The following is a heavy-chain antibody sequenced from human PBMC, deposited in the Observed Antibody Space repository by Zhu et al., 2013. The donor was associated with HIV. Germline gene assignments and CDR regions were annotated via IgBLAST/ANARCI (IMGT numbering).Heavy chain of an antibody. V-gene: IGHV1-2*02. J-gene: IGHJ6*02. CDR1: GYTFTDFH. D-gene: IGHD1-1*01. Sequence: QVQLVQSGAEVEKPGASLKVSCKASGYTFTDFHIHWVRQAPGQGLECMGWINPNSGGPRYAPKFQGRVTMTRDASISTAYMELTRLRSDDTAVYYCARGGAWSDDDHYYGMDVWGQGTTVTVSS. CDR2: INPNSGGP. CDR3: ARGGAWSDDDHYYGMDV.